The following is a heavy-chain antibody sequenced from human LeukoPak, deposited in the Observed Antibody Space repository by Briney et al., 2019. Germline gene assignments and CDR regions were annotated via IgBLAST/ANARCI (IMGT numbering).Heavy chain of an antibody. J-gene: IGHJ4*02. D-gene: IGHD2-21*02. CDR2: ISSSSSTI. Sequence: GGSLRLSCAASGFTFSSYSMNWVRQAPGKGLEWVSYISSSSSTIYYADPVKGRFTISRDNAKNSLYLQMNSLRAEDTAVYYCARAYCGGDCYSDQTLDYWGQGTLVTVSS. V-gene: IGHV3-48*04. CDR1: GFTFSSYS. CDR3: ARAYCGGDCYSDQTLDY.